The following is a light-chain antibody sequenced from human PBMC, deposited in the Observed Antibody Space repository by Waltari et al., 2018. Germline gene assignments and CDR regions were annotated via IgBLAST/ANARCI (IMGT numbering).Light chain of an antibody. CDR2: GAS. V-gene: IGKV4-1*01. CDR1: QSLLSKNDNS. J-gene: IGKJ4*01. CDR3: HQYHSSPLT. Sequence: DIVMTQSPDSLAVSLGARATITCKSSQSLLSKNDNSMAWYQKKPGQPPNLLIFGASTRQSGVPDRFSGSGSGADFTLTISSLQAEDVAVYYCHQYHSSPLTFGGGTKVEIK.